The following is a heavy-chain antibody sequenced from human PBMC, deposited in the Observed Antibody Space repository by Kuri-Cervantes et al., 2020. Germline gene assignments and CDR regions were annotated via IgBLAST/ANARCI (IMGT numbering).Heavy chain of an antibody. J-gene: IGHJ4*02. Sequence: LSLTCAASGFTFSSYWMHWVRQAPGKGLVWVSRINSDGSSTSYADSVKGRFTISRDNAKNTLYLQMNSPRAEDTAVYYCAHGGNFDYWGQGTLVTVSS. CDR1: GFTFSSYW. CDR2: INSDGSST. D-gene: IGHD2-15*01. V-gene: IGHV3-74*01. CDR3: AHGGNFDY.